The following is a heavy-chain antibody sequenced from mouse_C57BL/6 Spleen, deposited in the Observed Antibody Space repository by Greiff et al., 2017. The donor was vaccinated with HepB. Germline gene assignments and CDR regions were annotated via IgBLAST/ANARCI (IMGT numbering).Heavy chain of an antibody. Sequence: QVQLQQSGAELVKPGASVKISCKASGYAFSSYWMNWVKQRPGKGLEWIGQIYPGDGDANYNGKFKGKATLTADKSSSTAYMQLSSLTSEDSAVYFCARGGANWEEGYYAMDYWGQGTSVTVSS. CDR3: ARGGANWEEGYYAMDY. CDR2: IYPGDGDA. J-gene: IGHJ4*01. CDR1: GYAFSSYW. D-gene: IGHD4-1*01. V-gene: IGHV1-80*01.